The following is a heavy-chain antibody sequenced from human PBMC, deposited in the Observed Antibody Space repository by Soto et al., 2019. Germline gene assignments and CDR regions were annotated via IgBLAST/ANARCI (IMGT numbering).Heavy chain of an antibody. CDR1: GNTFTNFG. D-gene: IGHD2-2*01. Sequence: QGQLMQSGAEVKKPGASVKVSCTASGNTFTNFGVTWVRQAPGQGLEWMGWISAYTDDPNYAQKFRGRVTMTIDTSTSTAYLDLRSLTSDDTAVYYCARVIPGAEAWFDPWGQGTLVTVSS. CDR3: ARVIPGAEAWFDP. J-gene: IGHJ5*02. V-gene: IGHV1-18*01. CDR2: ISAYTDDP.